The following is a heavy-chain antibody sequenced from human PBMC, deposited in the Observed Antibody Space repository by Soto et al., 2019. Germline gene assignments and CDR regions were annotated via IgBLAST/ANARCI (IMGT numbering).Heavy chain of an antibody. J-gene: IGHJ6*02. CDR2: ISAYNGNT. CDR3: ARPTDFYYFAMDV. CDR1: GYTFTSFG. Sequence: QVQLVQSGADVKKPGASVKVSCKASGYTFTSFGITWVRQAPGQGLEWMGSISAYNGNTNYAQKLQGRVTMTRDTSTSTAYMELRSLRSDDTAVYFCARPTDFYYFAMDVWCQGTTVTVSS. V-gene: IGHV1-18*01.